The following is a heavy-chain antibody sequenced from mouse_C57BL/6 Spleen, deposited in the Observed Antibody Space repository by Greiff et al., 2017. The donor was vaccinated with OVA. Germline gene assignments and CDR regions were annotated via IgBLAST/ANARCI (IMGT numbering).Heavy chain of an antibody. CDR2: IDPSDSET. V-gene: IGHV1-52*01. D-gene: IGHD4-1*01. CDR1: GYTFTSYW. Sequence: QVQLQQPGAELVRPGSSVKLSCKASGYTFTSYWMHWVKQRPIQGLEWIGNIDPSDSETHYNQKFKDKATLTVDKSSSTAYMQLSSLTSEDSAVYYCARGDNWDWFAYWGQGTLVTVSA. CDR3: ARGDNWDWFAY. J-gene: IGHJ3*01.